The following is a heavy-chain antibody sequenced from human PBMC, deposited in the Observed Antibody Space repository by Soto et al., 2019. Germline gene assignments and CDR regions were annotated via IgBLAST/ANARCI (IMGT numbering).Heavy chain of an antibody. CDR2: INHSGST. D-gene: IGHD2-8*02. V-gene: IGHV4-34*01. J-gene: IGHJ4*02. CDR1: CGSFSGYY. Sequence: SETLSLTCAVYCGSFSGYYWTWIRQPPGTGLEWIGEINHSGSTNYNPSLKSRVTISVDTSKNQFSLKLTSVTAADTAVYYCARDKITGLFDYWGQGTQVTVS. CDR3: ARDKITGLFDY.